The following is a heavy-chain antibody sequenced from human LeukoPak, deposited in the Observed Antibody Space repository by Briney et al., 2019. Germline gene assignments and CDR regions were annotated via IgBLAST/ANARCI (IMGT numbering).Heavy chain of an antibody. CDR1: GGSLSYYY. Sequence: SETLSLTCAVYGGSLSYYYWSWIRQPPGKGLEWIGYIYYSGSTNYNPSLKSRVTISVDTSKNQFSLKLSSVTAADMAVYYCARLRSTNFDYWGQGTLVTVSS. CDR3: ARLRSTNFDY. CDR2: IYYSGST. J-gene: IGHJ4*02. V-gene: IGHV4-59*01. D-gene: IGHD3-16*01.